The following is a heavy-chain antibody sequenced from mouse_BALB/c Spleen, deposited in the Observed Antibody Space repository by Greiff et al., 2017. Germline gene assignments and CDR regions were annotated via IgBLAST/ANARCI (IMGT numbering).Heavy chain of an antibody. V-gene: IGHV1-15*01. CDR1: GYTFTDYE. J-gene: IGHJ2*01. D-gene: IGHD1-1*02. CDR3: TRGHYGLDY. Sequence: VKLMESGAELVRPGASVTLSCKASGYTFTDYEMHWVKQTPVHGLEWIGAIDPETGGTAYNQKFKGKATLTADKSSSTAYMELRSLTSEDSAVYYCTRGHYGLDYWGQGTTLTVSS. CDR2: IDPETGGT.